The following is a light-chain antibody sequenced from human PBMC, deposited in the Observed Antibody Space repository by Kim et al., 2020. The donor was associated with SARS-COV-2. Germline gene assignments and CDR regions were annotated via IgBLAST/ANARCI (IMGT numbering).Light chain of an antibody. J-gene: IGKJ5*01. CDR1: RSVSGY. Sequence: LSPGERATPAGRASRSVSGYLAWYQQKPGAAPRLLIYDASHRATGIPARFSGSGSVADFTLTISSLEPVGFAVYYCQQRSNWRVTFGQGTRLEIK. CDR2: DAS. CDR3: QQRSNWRVT. V-gene: IGKV3-11*01.